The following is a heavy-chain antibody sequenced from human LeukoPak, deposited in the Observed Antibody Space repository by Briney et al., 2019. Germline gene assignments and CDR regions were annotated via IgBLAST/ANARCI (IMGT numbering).Heavy chain of an antibody. CDR2: IYYSGST. CDR1: GGSISSYY. V-gene: IGHV4-59*08. D-gene: IGHD6-19*01. J-gene: IGHJ5*02. Sequence: NPSETLSLTCTVSGGSISSYYWSWIRQPPGKGLEWIGYIYYSGSTNYNPSLKSRVTISVDTSKNQFSLKLSSVTAADTAVYYCARLGSGWLRGNWFDPWGQGTLVTVSS. CDR3: ARLGSGWLRGNWFDP.